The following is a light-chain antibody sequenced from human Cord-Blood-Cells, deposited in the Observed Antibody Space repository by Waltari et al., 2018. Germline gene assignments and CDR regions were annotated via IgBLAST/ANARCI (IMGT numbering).Light chain of an antibody. CDR1: QGISSA. Sequence: AIQLTQSPSSLSASVGDRVTITCRASQGISSALAWYQQKPGKAPKLLIYDASSWESGGPSRFSGSGAETEFTLTVSSLQPENFAAYYCQQFNSDPLPLGGGTKVEIK. CDR3: QQFNSDPLP. V-gene: IGKV1-13*02. CDR2: DAS. J-gene: IGKJ4*01.